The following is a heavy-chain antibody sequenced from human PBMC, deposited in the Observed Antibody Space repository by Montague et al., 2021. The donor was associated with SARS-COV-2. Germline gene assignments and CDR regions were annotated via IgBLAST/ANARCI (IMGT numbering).Heavy chain of an antibody. V-gene: IGHV2-5*02. CDR2: IDWDDDT. CDR3: AHIRRMYYFDD. Sequence: PALVKPTQTLTLTCTFSGFSLSSSGVGVGWIRQPPGKAPEWLALIDWDDDTRYSPPLKSRLTVTKGTSKNQVVLTMTNMDTVDTATYFCAHIRRMYYFDDWGQGTLVTVSS. D-gene: IGHD2/OR15-2a*01. J-gene: IGHJ4*02. CDR1: GFSLSSSGVG.